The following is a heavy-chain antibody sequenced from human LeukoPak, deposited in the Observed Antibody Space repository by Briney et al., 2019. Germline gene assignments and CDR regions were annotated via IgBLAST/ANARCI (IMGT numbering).Heavy chain of an antibody. V-gene: IGHV4-4*07. CDR2: IWTSERT. CDR3: ARGALGRGSGSYYRRGSDY. Sequence: SETLSLTCTVSGASITDYYWSWIRQPVGGGLEWIGHIWTSERTNYNPSLKSRVTMSVDTSKNQFSLKLSSVTAADTAVYYCARGALGRGSGSYYRRGSDYWGQGTLVTVSS. CDR1: GASITDYY. J-gene: IGHJ4*02. D-gene: IGHD3-10*01.